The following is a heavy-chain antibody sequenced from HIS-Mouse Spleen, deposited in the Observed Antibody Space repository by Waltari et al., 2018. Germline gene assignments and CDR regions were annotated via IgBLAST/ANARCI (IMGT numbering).Heavy chain of an antibody. J-gene: IGHJ5*02. Sequence: QLQLQESGPGLVKPSETLSLTCTVSACSLRSSSYYWGWIRQPPGKGLEWIGSIYYSGSTYYNPSLKSRVTISVDTSKNQFSLKLSSVTAADTAVYYCARKRTASGWFDPWGQGTLVTVSS. D-gene: IGHD2-21*02. V-gene: IGHV4-39*01. CDR1: ACSLRSSSYY. CDR2: IYYSGST. CDR3: ARKRTASGWFDP.